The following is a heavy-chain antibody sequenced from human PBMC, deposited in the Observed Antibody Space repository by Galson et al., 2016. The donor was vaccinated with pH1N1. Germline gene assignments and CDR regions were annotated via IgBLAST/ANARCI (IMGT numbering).Heavy chain of an antibody. CDR2: IKTDGSEK. Sequence: SLRLSCAASGFTFSSNWMHWVRQAPGKGLEWVANIKTDGSEKYYVDSVKGRFTISRDNAKNSLYLQVNSLRAEDTAVYYCVRAIGSYGSYWGQGTLVTVSS. D-gene: IGHD4-17*01. CDR1: GFTFSSNW. V-gene: IGHV3-7*03. CDR3: VRAIGSYGSY. J-gene: IGHJ4*02.